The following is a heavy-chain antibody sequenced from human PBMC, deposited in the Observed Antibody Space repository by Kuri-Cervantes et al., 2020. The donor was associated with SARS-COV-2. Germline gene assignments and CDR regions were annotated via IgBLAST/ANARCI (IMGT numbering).Heavy chain of an antibody. CDR2: IYYSGAT. CDR3: AKESLLPSPGFGVVITEGGFDY. J-gene: IGHJ4*02. V-gene: IGHV4-39*07. Sequence: SETLSLTCTVSGGSISSDSFFWVWIRQPPGKGLEWIGSIYYSGATYYNPSLKSRVIISVDTSKNQFSLKLSSVTAADTAVYYCAKESLLPSPGFGVVITEGGFDYWGQGTLVTVSS. CDR1: GGSISSDSFF. D-gene: IGHD3-3*01.